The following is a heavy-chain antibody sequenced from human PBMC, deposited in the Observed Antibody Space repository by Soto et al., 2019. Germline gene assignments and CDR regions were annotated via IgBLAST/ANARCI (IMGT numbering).Heavy chain of an antibody. D-gene: IGHD2-15*01. Sequence: QVQLVQSGAEVKKPGASVKVSCKASGYTFTSYAMHWVRQAPGQRLEWMGWINAGNGNTKYSQKFQGRVTITRDTSVSTAYMELSSLRSEDTALYYCARDLVVVAGYYYYYYMDVWGKGTTVTVSS. J-gene: IGHJ6*03. CDR2: INAGNGNT. CDR1: GYTFTSYA. CDR3: ARDLVVVAGYYYYYYMDV. V-gene: IGHV1-3*01.